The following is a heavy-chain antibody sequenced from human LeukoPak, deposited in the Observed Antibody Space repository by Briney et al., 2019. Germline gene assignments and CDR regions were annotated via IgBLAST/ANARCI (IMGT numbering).Heavy chain of an antibody. CDR1: GFTFSRYS. Sequence: GGSLRLSCAASGFTFSRYSMNWVRQAPGKGLEWVSSISIGNTYIYYADSVKGRFTISRDNAKNSLYLQLDSLRAEDTAVYYCAGSDTIGYLPREWDYWYFDRWGRGTLVTVSS. D-gene: IGHD3-22*01. V-gene: IGHV3-21*03. CDR2: ISIGNTYI. J-gene: IGHJ2*01. CDR3: AGSDTIGYLPREWDYWYFDR.